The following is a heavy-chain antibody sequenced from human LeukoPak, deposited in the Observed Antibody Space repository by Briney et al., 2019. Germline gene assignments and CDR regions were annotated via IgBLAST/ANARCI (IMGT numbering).Heavy chain of an antibody. CDR2: VSPGGST. Sequence: SETLSLTCAMHSESSGGDDWTWIRQPPGKGLEWIGEVSPGGSTRYNPSLRSRVTISLDTSRSRFSLRLSSVTAADTGVFYCARLWIPYMVRGVISHVKGDDYWGQGTLVTVSS. J-gene: IGHJ4*02. V-gene: IGHV4-34*01. D-gene: IGHD3-10*01. CDR1: SESSGGDD. CDR3: ARLWIPYMVRGVISHVKGDDY.